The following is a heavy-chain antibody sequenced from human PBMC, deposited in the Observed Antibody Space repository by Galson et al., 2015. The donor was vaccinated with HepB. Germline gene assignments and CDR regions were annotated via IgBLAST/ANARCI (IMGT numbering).Heavy chain of an antibody. D-gene: IGHD3-9*01. J-gene: IGHJ4*02. CDR2: ITSKIEGGTT. V-gene: IGHV3-15*07. CDR3: NTDYENYESLTGYLVYFDY. CDR1: GFTFSNAW. Sequence: SLRLSCAASGFTFSNAWMNWVRQAPGKGLEWVGRITSKIEGGTTDYAAPVKGRFTISRDDSKNTLYLQMNSRKTEDTAVYYCNTDYENYESLTGYLVYFDYWGQGTLVTVSS.